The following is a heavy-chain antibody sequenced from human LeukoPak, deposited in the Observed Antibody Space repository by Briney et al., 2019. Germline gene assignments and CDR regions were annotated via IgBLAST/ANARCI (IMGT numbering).Heavy chain of an antibody. J-gene: IGHJ4*02. D-gene: IGHD6-19*01. V-gene: IGHV3-20*04. Sequence: GGSLRLSCEASGFTFSSFWMGWVRQAPGKGLEWVSGINWNGGSTGYADSVKGRFTISRDNAKNSLYLQMNSLRAEDTALYYCARDHISGYSSGWPSDYWGQGTLVTVSS. CDR2: INWNGGST. CDR3: ARDHISGYSSGWPSDY. CDR1: GFTFSSFW.